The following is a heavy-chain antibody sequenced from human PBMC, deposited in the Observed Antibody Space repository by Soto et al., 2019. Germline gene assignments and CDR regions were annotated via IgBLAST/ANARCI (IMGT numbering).Heavy chain of an antibody. CDR1: GYTLTELS. J-gene: IGHJ4*02. CDR3: ARKSYSSSWYPLDY. Sequence: QVQLVQSGAEVKKPGASVKVSCKVSGYTLTELSMHWVRQAPGKGLEWMGGIIPIFGTANYAQKFQGRVTITADESTSTAYMELSSLRSEDTAVYYCARKSYSSSWYPLDYWGQGTLVTVSS. D-gene: IGHD6-13*01. V-gene: IGHV1-69*13. CDR2: IIPIFGTA.